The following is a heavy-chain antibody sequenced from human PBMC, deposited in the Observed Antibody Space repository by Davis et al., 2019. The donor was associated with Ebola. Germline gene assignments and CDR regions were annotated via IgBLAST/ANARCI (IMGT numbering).Heavy chain of an antibody. CDR1: GFTFSSYA. CDR2: IWYDGSNK. J-gene: IGHJ4*02. D-gene: IGHD1-14*01. Sequence: GESLKISCAASGFTFSSYAMHWVRQAPGKGLEWVAVIWYDGSNKYYADSVKGRFTISRDNSKNTLYLQMNSLRAEDTAVYYCARDRWTGKYYFDYWGQGTLVTVSS. V-gene: IGHV3-33*08. CDR3: ARDRWTGKYYFDY.